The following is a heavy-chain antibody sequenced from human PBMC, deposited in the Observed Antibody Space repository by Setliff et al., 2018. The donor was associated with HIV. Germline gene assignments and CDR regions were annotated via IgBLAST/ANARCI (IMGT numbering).Heavy chain of an antibody. Sequence: SETLSLTCTVSGGSISSGSYYWSWIRQPAGKGLEWIGRIFSSGSTSYNPSLKSRVTMSVDTSKSHVSLRLSSVTAADTGVYYCARHKDPPGSRWIFYYYYMDLWGGGTTVTVSS. V-gene: IGHV4-61*02. J-gene: IGHJ6*03. D-gene: IGHD6-13*01. CDR1: GGSISSGSYY. CDR2: IFSSGST. CDR3: ARHKDPPGSRWIFYYYYMDL.